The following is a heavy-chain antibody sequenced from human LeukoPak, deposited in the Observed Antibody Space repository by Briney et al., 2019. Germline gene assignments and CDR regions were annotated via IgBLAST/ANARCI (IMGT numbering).Heavy chain of an antibody. CDR2: INPRGTAT. D-gene: IGHD3-16*01. CDR3: ARDTSEGDYAWWFDP. Sequence: ASVKVSCKSSGYSFTSHYMHWVRQAPGQGLEWMRLINPRGTATRYAESFQGRLTLTRDLSTSTDYMELSSLRSDDTAVYFCARDTSEGDYAWWFDPWGRGTLVTVAS. V-gene: IGHV1-46*01. J-gene: IGHJ5*02. CDR1: GYSFTSHY.